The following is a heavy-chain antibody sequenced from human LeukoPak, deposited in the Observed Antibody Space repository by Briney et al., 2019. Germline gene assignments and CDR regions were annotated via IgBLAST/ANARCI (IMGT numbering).Heavy chain of an antibody. Sequence: GGSLRLSCAASGFTFSSYAMHWVRQAPGKGLEWVAVISYDGSNKYYADSVKGRFTISRDNSKNTLYLQMNSLRAEDTAVYYCAIERRPSQGDAFDIWGQGTMVTVSS. CDR2: ISYDGSNK. V-gene: IGHV3-30-3*01. D-gene: IGHD6-6*01. CDR1: GFTFSSYA. CDR3: AIERRPSQGDAFDI. J-gene: IGHJ3*02.